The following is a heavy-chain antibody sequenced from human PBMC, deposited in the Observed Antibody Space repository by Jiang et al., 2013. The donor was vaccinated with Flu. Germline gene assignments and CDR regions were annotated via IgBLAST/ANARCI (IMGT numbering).Heavy chain of an antibody. Sequence: GPGLVKPSQTLSLTCTVAGGSISSGDYYWSWIRQPPGKGLEWVGYIFNSGSTYYDPTLKSRLTMSVDTSKNQFSLKLNSVTAADTAVFYCARGVAAAGNLYFGFWGQGMLVTVSS. D-gene: IGHD6-13*01. CDR2: IFNSGST. J-gene: IGHJ4*02. CDR1: GGSISSGDYY. CDR3: ARGVAAAGNLYFGF. V-gene: IGHV4-30-4*08.